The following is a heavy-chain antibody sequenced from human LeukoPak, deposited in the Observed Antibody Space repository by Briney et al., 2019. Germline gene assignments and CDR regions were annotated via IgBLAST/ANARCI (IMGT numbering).Heavy chain of an antibody. D-gene: IGHD4-17*01. J-gene: IGHJ3*01. V-gene: IGHV4-30-2*01. CDR3: ARGLRRIDAFDV. Sequence: SETLSLTCTVSGGSISSGGYYWTWIRQTPGKGLEWIGYIYHSGTTFYNPSLKSRVTISLDGSKNHFFLTLTSMTAADTAVYYCARGLRRIDAFDVWGQGTMVTVSS. CDR1: GGSISSGGYY. CDR2: IYHSGTT.